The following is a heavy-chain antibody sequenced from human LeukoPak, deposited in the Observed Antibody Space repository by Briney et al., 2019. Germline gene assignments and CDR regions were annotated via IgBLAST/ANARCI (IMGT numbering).Heavy chain of an antibody. Sequence: GASVKVSFKVSGYILSELSMHWVRQAPGKGLEWMGGFDPEDDERIYAQKFQGRVTMTVDTSTDTAYMELSSLRSEDTAVYYCATELRSGYFDYWGQGTLVTVSS. D-gene: IGHD3-22*01. CDR1: GYILSELS. J-gene: IGHJ4*02. V-gene: IGHV1-24*01. CDR3: ATELRSGYFDY. CDR2: FDPEDDER.